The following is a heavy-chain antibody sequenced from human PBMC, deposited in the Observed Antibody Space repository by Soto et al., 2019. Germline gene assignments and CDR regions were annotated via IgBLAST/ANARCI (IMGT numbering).Heavy chain of an antibody. CDR1: GGSISSSSYY. J-gene: IGHJ4*02. Sequence: QLQLQESGPGLVKPSETLSLTCTVSGGSISSSSYYWGWIRQPPGKGLEWIGSIYYSGSTYYNPSPKSRVTISVDTSKNQSSLKLSSVTAADTAVYYCARQSDIVVVVAATGFDYWGQGTLVTVSS. V-gene: IGHV4-39*01. CDR2: IYYSGST. CDR3: ARQSDIVVVVAATGFDY. D-gene: IGHD2-15*01.